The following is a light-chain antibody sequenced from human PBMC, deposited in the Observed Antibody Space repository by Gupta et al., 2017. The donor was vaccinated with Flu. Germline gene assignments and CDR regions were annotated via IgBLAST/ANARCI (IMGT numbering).Light chain of an antibody. J-gene: IGLJ3*02. Sequence: QSVLPQPPSVSGAPGQRVTISCTGSSSNIGAGYDVHWYQQLPGTAPKLPIYGNSNRPSGVPDRFSGSKYGTSASLAITGLQAEDEADYYCQSYDSSLSAWVFGGGTKLTVL. V-gene: IGLV1-40*01. CDR1: SSNIGAGYD. CDR2: GNS. CDR3: QSYDSSLSAWV.